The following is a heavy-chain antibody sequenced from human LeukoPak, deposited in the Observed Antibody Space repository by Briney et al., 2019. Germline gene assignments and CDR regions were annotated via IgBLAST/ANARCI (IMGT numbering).Heavy chain of an antibody. V-gene: IGHV4-30-2*01. D-gene: IGHD3-22*01. J-gene: IGHJ4*02. CDR3: ARGLLPSNFDY. CDR1: GGSISSGGYS. CDR2: IYHSGST. Sequence: PSETLSLTCAVSGGSISSGGYSWSWIRQPPGKGLEWIGYIYHSGSTYYNPSLESRVTISVDRSKNQFSLKLSSVTAADTAVYYCARGLLPSNFDYWGQGTLVTVSS.